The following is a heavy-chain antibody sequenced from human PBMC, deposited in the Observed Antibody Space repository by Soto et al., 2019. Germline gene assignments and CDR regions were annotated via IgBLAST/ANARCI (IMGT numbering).Heavy chain of an antibody. V-gene: IGHV4-59*01. CDR1: GGSISSYY. D-gene: IGHD5-18*01. Sequence: QVQLQESGPGLVKPSETLSLTCTVSGGSISSYYWSWIRQPPGKGLEWIGYIYYSGSTNYNPSLKSRVTISVDTSKNQFSLKLSSVTAADTAVYYCASSVDTAMAQYYYYGMDVWGHGTTVTVSS. J-gene: IGHJ6*02. CDR2: IYYSGST. CDR3: ASSVDTAMAQYYYYGMDV.